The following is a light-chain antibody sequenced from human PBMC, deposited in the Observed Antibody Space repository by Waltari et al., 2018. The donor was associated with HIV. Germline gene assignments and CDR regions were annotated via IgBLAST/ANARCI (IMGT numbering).Light chain of an antibody. J-gene: IGKJ1*01. CDR2: QAS. CDR3: HQYAPFSGT. Sequence: DIRLTQSPSTLSASAGDRVAITCRAGQNVGAFLAWYQQKPGKPLKLLIFQASILEGGVQSRFSGSVSGSDFTLTINGLQSDDVATYYCHQYAPFSGTFGQGTKVEL. CDR1: QNVGAF. V-gene: IGKV1-5*03.